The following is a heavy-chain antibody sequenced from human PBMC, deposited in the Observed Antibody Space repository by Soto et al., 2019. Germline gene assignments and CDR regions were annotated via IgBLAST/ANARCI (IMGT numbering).Heavy chain of an antibody. J-gene: IGHJ4*02. CDR1: GFTFSNAW. CDR2: IKQDGSEN. Sequence: HPGGSLRLSCSASGFTFSNAWMSWVRQAPGEGLEWVANIKQDGSENSYVDSVKGRFTISRDNAKNSVYLQMNSLRAEDTAVYYCARGRYCSGGRCYFDYWGQGTPVTVSS. V-gene: IGHV3-7*04. CDR3: ARGRYCSGGRCYFDY. D-gene: IGHD2-15*01.